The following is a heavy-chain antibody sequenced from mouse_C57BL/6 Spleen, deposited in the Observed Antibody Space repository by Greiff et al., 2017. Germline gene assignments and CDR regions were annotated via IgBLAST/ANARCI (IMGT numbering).Heavy chain of an antibody. CDR2: INPRSGNT. V-gene: IGHV1-81*01. CDR3: ARFHDGYYNYCDY. CDR1: GYTFTSYG. Sequence: VQLQQSGAELARPGASVKLSCKASGYTFTSYGISWVKQRPGQGLEWIGEINPRSGNTDYNEKFKGKATLTADKSSSTSYMELRSLTSEDSAVYFCARFHDGYYNYCDYWGQGTTLTVSS. J-gene: IGHJ2*01. D-gene: IGHD2-3*01.